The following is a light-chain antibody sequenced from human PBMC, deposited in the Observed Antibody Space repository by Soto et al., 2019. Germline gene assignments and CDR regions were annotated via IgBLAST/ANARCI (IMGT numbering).Light chain of an antibody. CDR3: QKYNSALGWT. V-gene: IGKV1-27*01. Sequence: DIQMTQSPSSLSASVGDRVTITCRASQGISNYLAWYQQKPGKVPKLLIYAASTLQSGGPSRFSGSGSGTDFTLTISGLQPEAVATYYCQKYNSALGWTFGQGAKVEIK. CDR1: QGISNY. J-gene: IGKJ1*01. CDR2: AAS.